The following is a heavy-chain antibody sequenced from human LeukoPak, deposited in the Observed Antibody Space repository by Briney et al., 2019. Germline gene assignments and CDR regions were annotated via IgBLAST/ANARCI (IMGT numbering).Heavy chain of an antibody. CDR3: ASIYFLVATSQYYYYGMDV. CDR1: GYTFTGYY. J-gene: IGHJ6*02. CDR2: INPNSGGT. V-gene: IGHV1-2*02. D-gene: IGHD2-15*01. Sequence: ASVKVSCKASGYTFTGYYMHWVRQAPGQGLEWMGWINPNSGGTNYAQKFQGRVTITRDTSISTAYMELSRLRSDDTAVYYCASIYFLVATSQYYYYGMDVWGQGTTVTVSS.